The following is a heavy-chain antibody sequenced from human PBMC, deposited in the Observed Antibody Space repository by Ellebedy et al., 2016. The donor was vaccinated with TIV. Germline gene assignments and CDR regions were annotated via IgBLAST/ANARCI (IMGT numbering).Heavy chain of an antibody. V-gene: IGHV3-7*01. J-gene: IGHJ3*02. CDR1: GFSFRSYW. Sequence: GESLKISCAASGFSFRSYWMTWVRQAPGKGLEWVANINPDATNTFFVDSVEGRFTISRDNAKNSLFLQMNSLGVEDTAVYYCATDGSYGDYLSPAHASVMWGQGTLVSVSS. D-gene: IGHD4-17*01. CDR2: INPDATNT. CDR3: ATDGSYGDYLSPAHASVM.